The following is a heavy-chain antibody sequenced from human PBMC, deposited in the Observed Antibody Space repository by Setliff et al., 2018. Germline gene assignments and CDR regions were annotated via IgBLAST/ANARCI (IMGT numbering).Heavy chain of an antibody. Sequence: ASVKVSCKASGYTFTSYGISWVRQAPGQGLEWMGWISAYNGNTNYAQKLQGRVTMTTDTSTSTAYMELRSLRSEDTAVYYCARGYSYGYDSGYYFDYWGQGTLVTVSS. V-gene: IGHV1-18*01. J-gene: IGHJ4*02. CDR1: GYTFTSYG. CDR3: ARGYSYGYDSGYYFDY. CDR2: ISAYNGNT. D-gene: IGHD5-18*01.